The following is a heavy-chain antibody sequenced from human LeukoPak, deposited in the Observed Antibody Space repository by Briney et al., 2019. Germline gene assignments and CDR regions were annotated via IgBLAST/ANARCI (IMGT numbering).Heavy chain of an antibody. CDR2: IYYSGST. CDR3: ARRGFGLDY. J-gene: IGHJ4*02. CDR1: GGSISSFH. V-gene: IGHV4-59*08. D-gene: IGHD3-16*01. Sequence: SETLSLTCTVSGGSISSFHWSWIRQPPGKGLECIGYIYYSGSTHYNPSLKSRVTISVDTSKNQFSLKLSSVTAADTAVYYCARRGFGLDYWGQGTLVTVSS.